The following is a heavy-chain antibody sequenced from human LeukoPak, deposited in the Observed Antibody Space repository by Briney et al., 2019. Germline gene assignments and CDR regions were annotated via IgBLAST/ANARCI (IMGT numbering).Heavy chain of an antibody. J-gene: IGHJ5*02. CDR1: GGSISSSSYY. D-gene: IGHD3-10*01. V-gene: IGHV4-39*01. CDR2: IYYSGST. Sequence: PSETLSLTCTVSGGSISSSSYYWGWVRQPPGEGLEWIGSIYYSGSTYYNPSLKSRVTISVDTSKNQFSLKLSSVTAADTAVYYCARHEVEGYGSGREDNWFDPWGQGTLVTVSS. CDR3: ARHEVEGYGSGREDNWFDP.